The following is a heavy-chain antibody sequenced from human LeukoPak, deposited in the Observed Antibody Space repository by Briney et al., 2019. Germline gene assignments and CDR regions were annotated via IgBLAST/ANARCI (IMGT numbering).Heavy chain of an antibody. CDR3: AKGTDGAGSYRPFDY. Sequence: GGSLRLSCAASGFTLSSSTMSWLRQAPGKGLEWVSAINSGGGTTSAESVKGHFTISRDDSKNKLYLQMNSLRDEDTAVYYCAKGTDGAGSYRPFDYWGQGTLVTVSS. J-gene: IGHJ4*02. CDR1: GFTLSSST. D-gene: IGHD3-10*01. CDR2: INSGGGTT. V-gene: IGHV3-23*01.